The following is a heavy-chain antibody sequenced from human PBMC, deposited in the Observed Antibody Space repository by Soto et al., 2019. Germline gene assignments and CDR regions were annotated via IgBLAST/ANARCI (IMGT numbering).Heavy chain of an antibody. CDR3: VRDYVMDV. V-gene: IGHV3-21*01. D-gene: IGHD3-10*02. Sequence: WGSLRLSCAASGFSFSGDAINCFRQAPGKGLEWVSSISTTSTYIYYAESVKGRFTISRDNANNSLHLQMNSLRAEDTAVYYCVRDYVMDVRGKGTTVTVAS. J-gene: IGHJ6*04. CDR2: ISTTSTYI. CDR1: GFSFSGDA.